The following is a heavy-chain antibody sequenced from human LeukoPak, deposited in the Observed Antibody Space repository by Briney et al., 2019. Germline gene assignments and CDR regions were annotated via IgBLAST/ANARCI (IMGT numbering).Heavy chain of an antibody. V-gene: IGHV1-2*02. D-gene: IGHD6-25*01. J-gene: IGHJ5*02. Sequence: ASVKVSCKASGYTFTHYYIYWVRQAPGQGLEWMGWINPNSGGTNYAQKFLGRVTMTRDSSISTAYMELSSLRPDDTAVYYGARDTSGGPYNYFDPWGQGTLVTVSS. CDR3: ARDTSGGPYNYFDP. CDR1: GYTFTHYY. CDR2: INPNSGGT.